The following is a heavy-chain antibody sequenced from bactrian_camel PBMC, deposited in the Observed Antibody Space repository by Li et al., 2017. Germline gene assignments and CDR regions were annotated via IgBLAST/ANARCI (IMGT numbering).Heavy chain of an antibody. V-gene: IGHV3S7*01. CDR3: VKTLNWHSDYDRPDFHY. J-gene: IGHJ6*01. D-gene: IGHD4*01. CDR1: GFDYSGSV. CDR2: IYRGSSDT. Sequence: VQLVESGGGLVQPGGSLRLSCAVSGFDYSGSVMSWVRQAPGKELEWVSGIYRGSSDTAYADSVKGRFTISRDNAKNTLYLQLNSLKPEDTAMYYCVKTLNWHSDYDRPDFHYWGQGTQVTVS.